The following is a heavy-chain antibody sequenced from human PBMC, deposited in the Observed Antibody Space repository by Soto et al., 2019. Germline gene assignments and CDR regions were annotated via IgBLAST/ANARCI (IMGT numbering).Heavy chain of an antibody. CDR1: GFPFSSYA. D-gene: IGHD3-16*01. V-gene: IGHV3-30-3*01. J-gene: IGHJ4*02. Sequence: QVQLVESGGGVVQPGRSLRLSCAASGFPFSSYAMHWVRQAPGKGLEWVAVISYDGSNKYYADSVKGRFTISRDNSKNTLYLQMNSLRAEDTAVYYCARDLGGSYWGQGTLVTVSS. CDR2: ISYDGSNK. CDR3: ARDLGGSY.